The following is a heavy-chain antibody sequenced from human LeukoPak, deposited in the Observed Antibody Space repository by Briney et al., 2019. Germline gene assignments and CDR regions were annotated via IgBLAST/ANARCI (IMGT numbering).Heavy chain of an antibody. CDR1: GFTFSSYW. D-gene: IGHD4-17*01. J-gene: IGHJ4*02. CDR3: ARDTDTVTTILDY. CDR2: INSDGSST. V-gene: IGHV3-74*01. Sequence: GGCLRLSCAASGFTFSSYWMHWVRQAPGKGLGWVSRINSDGSSTSYADSVKGRFTISRDNAKNTLYLQMNSLRAEDTAVYYCARDTDTVTTILDYWGQGTLVTVSS.